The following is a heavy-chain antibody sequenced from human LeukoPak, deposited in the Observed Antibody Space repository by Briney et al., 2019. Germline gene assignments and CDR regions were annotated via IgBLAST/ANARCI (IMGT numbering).Heavy chain of an antibody. CDR2: ISGSGGST. CDR3: ASLYYDSSGYSDY. Sequence: GGSLRLSCAASGFTFSSYAMSWVREAPGKGVEWVSAISGSGGSTYYADSVKGRFTISRDNSKNTLYLQMNSLRAEDTAVYYCASLYYDSSGYSDYWGQGTLVTVSS. J-gene: IGHJ4*02. V-gene: IGHV3-23*01. CDR1: GFTFSSYA. D-gene: IGHD3-22*01.